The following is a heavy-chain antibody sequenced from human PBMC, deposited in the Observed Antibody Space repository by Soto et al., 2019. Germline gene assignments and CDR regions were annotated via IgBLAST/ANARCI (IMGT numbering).Heavy chain of an antibody. CDR2: IYYSGST. CDR3: ASLAGPSNYYYYGMDV. J-gene: IGHJ6*02. CDR1: GGSISSGGYY. V-gene: IGHV4-31*03. Sequence: TLSITCPVSGGSISSGGYYWSWIRQHPGKGLEWIGYIYYSGSTYYNPSLKSRVTISVDTSKNQFSLKLSSVTAADTAVYYCASLAGPSNYYYYGMDVWGQGTKVTVSS.